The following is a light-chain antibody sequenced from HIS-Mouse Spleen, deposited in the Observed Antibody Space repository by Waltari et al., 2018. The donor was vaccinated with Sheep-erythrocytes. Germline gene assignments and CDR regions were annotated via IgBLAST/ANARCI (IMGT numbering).Light chain of an antibody. V-gene: IGLV2-11*01. CDR3: CSYAGSYNHV. CDR2: DVS. Sequence: QSALTQPRSVSGSPGQSVTISCTGTSSDVGGFNSVSWYQQHPGKAPKLMIYDVSNPPSGVPDRFSGSKTGNTASLTISGLQAEDEADYYCCSYAGSYNHVFATGTKVTVL. J-gene: IGLJ1*01. CDR1: SSDVGGFNS.